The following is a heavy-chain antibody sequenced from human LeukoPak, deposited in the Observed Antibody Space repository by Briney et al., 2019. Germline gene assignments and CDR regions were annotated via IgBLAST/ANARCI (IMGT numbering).Heavy chain of an antibody. CDR3: ASFAAAGTIAYYYYYMDV. V-gene: IGHV3-7*01. CDR2: IKQDGSEK. Sequence: PGGSLRLSCAASGFTFSSYWMSWVRQALGKGLEWVANIKQDGSEKYYVDSVKGRFTISRDNAKNSLYLQMNSLRAEDTAVYYCASFAAAGTIAYYYYYMDVWGKGTTVTVSS. J-gene: IGHJ6*03. D-gene: IGHD6-13*01. CDR1: GFTFSSYW.